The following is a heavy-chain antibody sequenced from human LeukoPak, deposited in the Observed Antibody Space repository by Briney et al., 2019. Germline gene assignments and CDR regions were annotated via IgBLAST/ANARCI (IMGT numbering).Heavy chain of an antibody. D-gene: IGHD3-16*01. CDR2: IYYSGST. J-gene: IGHJ3*02. CDR1: GGSISSGGYY. V-gene: IGHV4-31*03. Sequence: SETLSLTCTVSGGSISSGGYYWSWIRQHPGKGLEWIGYIYYSGSTYYNPSLKSRVTISVDTSKNQFSLKLSSVTAADTAVYYCARVDYSPIHKPRLRALDIWGQGTMVTVSS. CDR3: ARVDYSPIHKPRLRALDI.